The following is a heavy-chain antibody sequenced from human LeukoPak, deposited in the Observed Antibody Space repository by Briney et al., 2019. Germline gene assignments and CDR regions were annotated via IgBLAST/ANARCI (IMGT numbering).Heavy chain of an antibody. D-gene: IGHD6-19*01. CDR3: ARAGLVEWYYYYYMDV. J-gene: IGHJ6*03. V-gene: IGHV1-2*02. CDR2: INPNSGGT. CDR1: GYTFTGYY. Sequence: VASVKVSCKASGYTFTGYYMHWVRQAPGQGLEWMGWINPNSGGTNYAQKFQGRVTMTRDTSISTAYMELSRLRSDDTAVYYCARAGLVEWYYYYYMDVWGKGTTVTVSS.